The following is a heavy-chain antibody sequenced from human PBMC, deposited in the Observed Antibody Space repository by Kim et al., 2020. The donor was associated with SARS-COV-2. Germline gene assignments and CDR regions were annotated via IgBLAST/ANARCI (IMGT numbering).Heavy chain of an antibody. Sequence: GGSLRLSCAASGFTFSSYAMSWVRQAPGKGLEWVSAISGSGGSTYYADSVKGRFTISRDNSKNTLYLQMNSLRAEDTAVYYCAKSHVWGSGLFYGMDVWGQGTMVTVSS. CDR3: AKSHVWGSGLFYGMDV. CDR2: ISGSGGST. CDR1: GFTFSSYA. D-gene: IGHD3-16*01. V-gene: IGHV3-23*01. J-gene: IGHJ6*02.